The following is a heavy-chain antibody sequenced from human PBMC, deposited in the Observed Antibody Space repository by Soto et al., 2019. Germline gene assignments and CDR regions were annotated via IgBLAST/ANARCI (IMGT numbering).Heavy chain of an antibody. D-gene: IGHD6-13*01. Sequence: QVQLVQSGAEVKKPGASVKVSCKASGYTFTSYYMHWVRQAPGQGLEWMGIINPSGGSTSYAQKFQGRVTMTRDTSTSTVYMELSSLRSEDTAVYYCARDLSQLDPINYYYYYGMDVWGQGTTVTVSS. CDR3: ARDLSQLDPINYYYYYGMDV. CDR1: GYTFTSYY. J-gene: IGHJ6*02. CDR2: INPSGGST. V-gene: IGHV1-46*01.